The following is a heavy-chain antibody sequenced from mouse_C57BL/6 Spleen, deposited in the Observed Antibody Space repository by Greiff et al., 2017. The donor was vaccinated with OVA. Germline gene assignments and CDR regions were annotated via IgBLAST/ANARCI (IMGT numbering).Heavy chain of an antibody. V-gene: IGHV2-5*01. Sequence: QVQLQQSGPGLVQPSQSLSITCTVSGFSLTSYGVHWVRQSPGKGLEWLGVIWRGGSTDYNAAFMSRLSTTKDNSKSQVFFKMNSLQADDTAIYYCAKEGYFDYWGQGTTLTVSS. J-gene: IGHJ2*01. CDR1: GFSLTSYG. CDR3: AKEGYFDY. CDR2: IWRGGST.